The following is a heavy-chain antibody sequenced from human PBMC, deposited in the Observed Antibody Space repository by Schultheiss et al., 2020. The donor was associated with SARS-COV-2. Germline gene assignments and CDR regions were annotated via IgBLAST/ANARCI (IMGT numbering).Heavy chain of an antibody. V-gene: IGHV3-49*03. J-gene: IGHJ3*02. CDR3: TTGGITGTTDAFDI. CDR2: IRSKAYGGTT. D-gene: IGHD1-7*01. Sequence: GGSLRLSCTASGFTFGDYAMSWFRQAPGKGLEWVGFIRSKAYGGTTEYAASVKGRFTISRDDSKSIAYLQMNSLKTEDTAVYYCTTGGITGTTDAFDIWGQGTMVTVSS. CDR1: GFTFGDYA.